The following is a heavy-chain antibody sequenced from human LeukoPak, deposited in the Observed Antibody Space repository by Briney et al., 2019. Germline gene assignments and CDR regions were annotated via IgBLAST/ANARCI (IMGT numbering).Heavy chain of an antibody. CDR3: TRQIGDGYNLIDY. D-gene: IGHD5-24*01. V-gene: IGHV3-73*01. CDR2: IRSKANNYAT. Sequence: PGGSLRLSCAASGFIFSGSAIHWVRQASGKGLGWVGRIRSKANNYATTYAASVKGRFTISRDDSKNTAYLQVNSLKTEDTAVYYCTRQIGDGYNLIDYWGQGTLVTVSS. J-gene: IGHJ4*02. CDR1: GFIFSGSA.